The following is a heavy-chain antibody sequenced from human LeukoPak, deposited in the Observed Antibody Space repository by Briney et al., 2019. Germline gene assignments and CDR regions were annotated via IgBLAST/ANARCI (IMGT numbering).Heavy chain of an antibody. CDR1: GFTFSTYN. CDR2: ITSSSIYT. J-gene: IGHJ4*02. V-gene: IGHV3-21*01. Sequence: PGGSLRLSCAASGFTFSTYNMNWVRQAPGKGLEWVSSITSSSIYTFYADSVKGRFTISRDNAKNSLYLQMNSLRAEDTAVYYCARARRRYSGYDYEGYYFDYWGQGTLVTVSS. D-gene: IGHD5-12*01. CDR3: ARARRRYSGYDYEGYYFDY.